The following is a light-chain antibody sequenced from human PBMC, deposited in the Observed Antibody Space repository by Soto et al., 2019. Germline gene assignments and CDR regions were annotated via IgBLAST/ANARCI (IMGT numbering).Light chain of an antibody. J-gene: IGKJ2*01. V-gene: IGKV3-20*01. CDR3: QQCGNSPVYT. CDR2: AAS. Sequence: EIVLTQSPGTLSLSPGERATLSCRASQSINYRCLAWYQQKPGQAPRLIIDAASSRATGIPDRFSGSGSGTDFTLTINKLEPEDFAVYYFQQCGNSPVYTVRQGTKLEIK. CDR1: QSINYRC.